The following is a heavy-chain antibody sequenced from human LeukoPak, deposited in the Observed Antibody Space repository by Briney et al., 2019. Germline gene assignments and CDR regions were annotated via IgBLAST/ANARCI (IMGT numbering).Heavy chain of an antibody. V-gene: IGHV3-48*03. CDR3: ARDLGGDYYDSSGLGAFDI. J-gene: IGHJ3*02. CDR2: ISSSGSTI. Sequence: PGGSLRLSCAASGFTFSSYEMNWVRQAPGKGLEWVSYISSSGSTIYYADSVKGRFTISRDNAKNSLYLQMNSLRAEDTAVYYCARDLGGDYYDSSGLGAFDIWGQGTMVTVSS. D-gene: IGHD3-22*01. CDR1: GFTFSSYE.